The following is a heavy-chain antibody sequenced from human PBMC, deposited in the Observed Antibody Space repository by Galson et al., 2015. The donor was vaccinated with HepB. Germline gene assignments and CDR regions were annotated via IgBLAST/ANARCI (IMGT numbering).Heavy chain of an antibody. CDR3: AKDPYLYSALAGTMAGFDY. J-gene: IGHJ4*02. Sequence: LRLSCAASGFTFSNYGMHWVRQAPGKGLEWVAVISYDGSNKYYADSVKGRFTISRDNSKNTLYLQMNSLRADDTALYYCAKDPYLYSALAGTMAGFDYWGQGTLVTVSS. CDR2: ISYDGSNK. CDR1: GFTFSNYG. V-gene: IGHV3-30*18. D-gene: IGHD6-19*01.